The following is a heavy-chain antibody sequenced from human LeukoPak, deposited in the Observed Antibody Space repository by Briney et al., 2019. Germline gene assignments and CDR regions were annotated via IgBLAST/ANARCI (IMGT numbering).Heavy chain of an antibody. CDR2: INSDGSST. J-gene: IGHJ4*02. Sequence: QPGRALRLSCAASGFTFSRYWMHWVRQVPGKGLVWVPRINSDGSSTSYADSVKGRFTISRDNAKNTLYLQMNSLRAEDTAVYYCVRDYGSSWYYFDYWGQGTLVTVSP. V-gene: IGHV3-74*01. D-gene: IGHD6-13*01. CDR3: VRDYGSSWYYFDY. CDR1: GFTFSRYW.